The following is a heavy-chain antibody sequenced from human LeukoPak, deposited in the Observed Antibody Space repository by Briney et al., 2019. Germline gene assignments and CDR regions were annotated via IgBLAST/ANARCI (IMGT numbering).Heavy chain of an antibody. CDR1: GFTFDDYT. CDR3: AKGAITRNYYYYYMDV. CDR2: ISWDGGST. J-gene: IGHJ6*03. V-gene: IGHV3-43*01. D-gene: IGHD2-2*01. Sequence: GGSLRLSCAASGFTFDDYTMHWVRQAPGKGLEWVSLISWDGGSTYYADSVKGRFTISRDNSKNSLYLQMNSLRTEDTALYYCAKGAITRNYYYYYMDVWGKGTTVTVSS.